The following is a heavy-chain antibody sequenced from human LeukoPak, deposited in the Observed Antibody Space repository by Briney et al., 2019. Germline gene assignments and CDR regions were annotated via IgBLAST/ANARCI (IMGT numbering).Heavy chain of an antibody. CDR1: GFTFSSYG. CDR3: ARVDIYGSGSYYRVGFDY. Sequence: GGSLRLSCAASGFTFSSYGMHWVRQAPGKGLEWVAFIRYDGSNKYYADSVKGRFTISRDNSKNTMYLQMNSLRAEDTAVYYCARVDIYGSGSYYRVGFDYWGQGTLVTVSS. J-gene: IGHJ4*02. D-gene: IGHD3-10*01. CDR2: IRYDGSNK. V-gene: IGHV3-30*02.